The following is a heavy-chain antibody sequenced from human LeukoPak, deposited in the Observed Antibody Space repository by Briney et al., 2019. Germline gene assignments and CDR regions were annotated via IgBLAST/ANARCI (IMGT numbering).Heavy chain of an antibody. CDR2: INHSGST. CDR1: GGSFSGYY. CDR3: AIGPYYYGSVRTPNWFDP. D-gene: IGHD3-10*01. Sequence: PSETLSLTCAVYGGSFSGYYWSWIRQPPGKGLEWIGEINHSGSTNYNPSLKSRVTISVDTSKNQFSLKLSSVTAADTAVYYCAIGPYYYGSVRTPNWFDPWGQGTLVTVSS. J-gene: IGHJ5*02. V-gene: IGHV4-34*01.